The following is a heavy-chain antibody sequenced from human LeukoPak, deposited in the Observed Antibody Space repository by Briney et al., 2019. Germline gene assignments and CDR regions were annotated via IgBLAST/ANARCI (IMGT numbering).Heavy chain of an antibody. CDR1: GYTLTELS. CDR3: ARGLNDGYDY. CDR2: FDPEDGET. J-gene: IGHJ4*02. D-gene: IGHD1-1*01. Sequence: ASVKVSCKVSGYTLTELSMHWVRQAPGKGLEWMGGFDPEDGETIYAQKFQGRVTMTEDTSTSTAYMELRSLRSDDTAVYYCARGLNDGYDYWGQGTLVTVSS. V-gene: IGHV1-24*01.